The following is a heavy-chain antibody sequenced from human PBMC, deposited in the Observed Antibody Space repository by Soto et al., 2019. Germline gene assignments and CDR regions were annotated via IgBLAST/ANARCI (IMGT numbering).Heavy chain of an antibody. D-gene: IGHD2-15*01. J-gene: IGHJ4*02. V-gene: IGHV1-69*13. CDR3: ARDGTGGYCSGGSCFSFDY. CDR1: GGTFSSYA. CDR2: IIPIFGTA. Sequence: ASVKVSCKASGGTFSSYAISWVRQAPGQGLEWMGGIIPIFGTANYAQKFQGRVTITADESTSTAYMELSSLRSEDTAVYYCARDGTGGYCSGGSCFSFDYWGQGTLVTVSS.